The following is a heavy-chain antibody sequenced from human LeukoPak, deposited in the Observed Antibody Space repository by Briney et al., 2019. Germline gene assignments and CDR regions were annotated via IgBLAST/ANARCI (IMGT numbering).Heavy chain of an antibody. CDR1: GFTFSDYY. Sequence: GGSLRLSCAASGFTFSDYYMSWIRQAPGKGLEWVSYISSSGSTIYYADSVKGRFTISRDNAKNSLYLQMNSLRAEDTAVYYCAKTKQDILTAPDYWGQGTLVTVSS. J-gene: IGHJ4*02. D-gene: IGHD3-9*01. V-gene: IGHV3-11*01. CDR3: AKTKQDILTAPDY. CDR2: ISSSGSTI.